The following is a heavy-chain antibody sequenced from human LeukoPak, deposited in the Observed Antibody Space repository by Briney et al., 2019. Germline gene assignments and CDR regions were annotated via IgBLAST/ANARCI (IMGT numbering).Heavy chain of an antibody. J-gene: IGHJ4*02. D-gene: IGHD2-21*02. Sequence: SQTLSLTCTVSGGSISSGSYYWSWIRQPAGKGLEWIGRIYTSGSTNYNPSLKSRVTISVDTSKNQFSLKLSSVTAADTAVHYCARDRCGGDCYQDYWGQGTLVTVPS. CDR3: ARDRCGGDCYQDY. CDR1: GGSISSGSYY. V-gene: IGHV4-61*02. CDR2: IYTSGST.